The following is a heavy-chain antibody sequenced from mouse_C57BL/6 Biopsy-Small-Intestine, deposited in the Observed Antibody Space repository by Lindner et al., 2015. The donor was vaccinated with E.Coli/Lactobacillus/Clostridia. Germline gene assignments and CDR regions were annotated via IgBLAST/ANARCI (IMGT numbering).Heavy chain of an antibody. J-gene: IGHJ4*01. V-gene: IGHV1S61*01. D-gene: IGHD2-5*01. CDR3: ARHSNYGGYAMDY. CDR1: GYTFTSYW. CDR2: IYPGRSST. Sequence: LQESGAELVKSGAPVRLSCKASGYTFTSYWINWVKQRPGQGLQWIGNIYPGRSSTNYNEKFKTKATLTVDTSSSTAYMQLSSLTSDDSAVYYCARHSNYGGYAMDYWGQGTSVTVSS.